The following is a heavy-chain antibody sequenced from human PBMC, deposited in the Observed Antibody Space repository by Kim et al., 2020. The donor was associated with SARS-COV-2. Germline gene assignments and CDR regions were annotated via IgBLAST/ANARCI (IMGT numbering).Heavy chain of an antibody. D-gene: IGHD1-26*01. Sequence: GGSLRLSCAASGFTFRNHGMHWVRQAPGKGLERVAFIWYDGSETEYADSVKGRFSISRDNAKNTVFLQMNSLGTEDTALYYCARDGQSLAPYALDVWGQGTTVPVSS. CDR1: GFTFRNHG. V-gene: IGHV3-33*01. CDR3: ARDGQSLAPYALDV. CDR2: IWYDGSET. J-gene: IGHJ6*02.